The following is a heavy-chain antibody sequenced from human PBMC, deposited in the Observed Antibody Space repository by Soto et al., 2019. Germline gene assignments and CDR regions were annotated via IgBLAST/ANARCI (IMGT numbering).Heavy chain of an antibody. V-gene: IGHV2-70*11. Sequence: SGPTLVNPTQTLTLTCTFSGFSLSTSGMCVSWIRQPPGKALEWLARIDWDDDKYYSTSLKTRLTISKDTSKNQVVLTMTNMDPVDTATYYCARGGGSCYGLSYFDYWGQGNLVTVSS. D-gene: IGHD2-15*01. CDR2: IDWDDDK. CDR3: ARGGGSCYGLSYFDY. CDR1: GFSLSTSGMC. J-gene: IGHJ4*02.